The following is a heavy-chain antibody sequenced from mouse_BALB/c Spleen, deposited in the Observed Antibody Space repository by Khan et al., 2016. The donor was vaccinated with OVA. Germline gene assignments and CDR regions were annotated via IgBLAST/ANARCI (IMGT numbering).Heavy chain of an antibody. CDR2: ISYSGTT. Sequence: EVQLQESGPGLVKPSQSLSLTCTVTGYSITSNYAWNWIRQFPGNKLEWMGYISYSGTTSYNPSLKSRISITRDTSKNPFFLQLKSVTTEDTATYYCARGNYYGYAMDYWGQGTSVTVSS. V-gene: IGHV3-2*02. CDR1: GYSITSNYA. J-gene: IGHJ4*01. CDR3: ARGNYYGYAMDY. D-gene: IGHD1-1*01.